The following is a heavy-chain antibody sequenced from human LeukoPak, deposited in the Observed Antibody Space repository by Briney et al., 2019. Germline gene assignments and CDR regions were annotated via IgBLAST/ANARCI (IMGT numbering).Heavy chain of an antibody. CDR2: ISAYNGNT. Sequence: ASVKVSCKASGYTFTSYGISWVRQAPGQGLEWMGWISAYNGNTNYAQKLQGRVTMTTDTSTSTAYMELRSLRSDDTAVYHCARGRGGFYYYGSGSYRPIDYWGQGTLVTVSS. CDR1: GYTFTSYG. V-gene: IGHV1-18*01. D-gene: IGHD3-10*01. J-gene: IGHJ4*02. CDR3: ARGRGGFYYYGSGSYRPIDY.